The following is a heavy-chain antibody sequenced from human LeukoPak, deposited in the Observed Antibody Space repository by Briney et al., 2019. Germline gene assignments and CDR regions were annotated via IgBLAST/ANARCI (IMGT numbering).Heavy chain of an antibody. CDR2: ISYDGSNK. Sequence: GGSLRLSCAASGFTFSTFGMNWVRQAPGKGLEWVAVISYDGSNKYYADSVKGRFTISRDNSKNTLYLQMNSLRAEDTAVYYCAREGVDLYYFDYWGQGTLVTVSS. J-gene: IGHJ4*02. V-gene: IGHV3-30*03. CDR3: AREGVDLYYFDY. D-gene: IGHD3-3*01. CDR1: GFTFSTFG.